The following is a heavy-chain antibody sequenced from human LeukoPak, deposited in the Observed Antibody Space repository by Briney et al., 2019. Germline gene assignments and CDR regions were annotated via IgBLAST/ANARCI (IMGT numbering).Heavy chain of an antibody. V-gene: IGHV3-23*01. J-gene: IGHJ4*02. D-gene: IGHD3-3*01. CDR1: GFTFSSYA. CDR3: AKVENFRGPLN. CDR2: ISGSGGST. Sequence: GVSLTLSCTASGFTFSSYAMSWVRQAPGKGREGVSDISGSGGSTYYADSVKGRFTISRDNSKNTLYLQMNSLRAEDTAVYYCAKVENFRGPLNWGQGTLVTVSS.